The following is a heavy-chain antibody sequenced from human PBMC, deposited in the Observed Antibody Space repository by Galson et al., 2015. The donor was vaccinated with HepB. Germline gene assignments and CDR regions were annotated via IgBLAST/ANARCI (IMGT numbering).Heavy chain of an antibody. CDR1: GFSFSNYA. D-gene: IGHD3-16*01. J-gene: IGHJ5*02. CDR3: AKGGPGRLGMMINRSLGFDP. V-gene: IGHV3-30*18. Sequence: SLRLSCASSGFSFSNYAIHWVRQAPGKGLEWMAVISYDGSFRYYSDSVKGRFTVSRDPSRSILYLQMNSLRVDDTAVYSCAKGGPGRLGMMINRSLGFDPWGQGTRVIVSS. CDR2: ISYDGSFR.